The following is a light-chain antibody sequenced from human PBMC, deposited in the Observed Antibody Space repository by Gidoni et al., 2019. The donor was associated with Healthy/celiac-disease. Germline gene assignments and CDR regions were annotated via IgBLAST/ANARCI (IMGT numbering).Light chain of an antibody. Sequence: RVTITCRASQSISSYLNWYQQKPGKAPKLLIYAASSLQSGVPSRFSGSGSGTDFTLTISSLQPEDYATYYCQQSYSTPRTFGQGTKVEIK. CDR1: QSISSY. CDR3: QQSYSTPRT. V-gene: IGKV1-39*01. CDR2: AAS. J-gene: IGKJ1*01.